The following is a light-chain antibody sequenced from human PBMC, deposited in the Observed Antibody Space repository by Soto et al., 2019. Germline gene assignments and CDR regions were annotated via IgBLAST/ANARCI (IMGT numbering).Light chain of an antibody. CDR2: TNN. V-gene: IGLV1-40*01. CDR1: SSNIGAGYD. Sequence: QSVLTQPPSVSGAPGQRATISCTGGSSNIGAGYDVHWYQQLPGIAPKLLIYTNNNRPSGVPDRFSGSKSGTSASLAITGLQAEDEADYYCQSYDSALRGYVFGTGTKVTVL. CDR3: QSYDSALRGYV. J-gene: IGLJ1*01.